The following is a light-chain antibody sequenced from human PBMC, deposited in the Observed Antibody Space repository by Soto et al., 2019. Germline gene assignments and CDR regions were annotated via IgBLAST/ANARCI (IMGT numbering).Light chain of an antibody. CDR1: QTISSW. V-gene: IGKV1-5*01. J-gene: IGKJ1*01. Sequence: DIQMTQSPSTLSASVGDRVTNTCRASQTISSWLAWYQQKPGKAPKLLIYDASSLESGVPSRFSGSGSGTEFTLTISSLQPDDFATYYCQQYKSYPWTFGQGTKVDIK. CDR2: DAS. CDR3: QQYKSYPWT.